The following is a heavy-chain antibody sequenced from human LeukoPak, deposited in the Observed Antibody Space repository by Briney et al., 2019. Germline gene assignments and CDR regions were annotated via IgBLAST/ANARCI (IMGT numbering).Heavy chain of an antibody. CDR3: ARGNPTAPDY. CDR2: INSDGSST. J-gene: IGHJ4*02. V-gene: IGHV3-74*01. D-gene: IGHD4-23*01. CDR1: GFTFSSYW. Sequence: GGSLRLSCAASGFTFSSYWMHWVRQAPGKGPVWVSRINSDGSSTSYADSVKGRFTISRDNAKNTLYLQMNSLGAEDTAVYYCARGNPTAPDYWGQGTLVTVSS.